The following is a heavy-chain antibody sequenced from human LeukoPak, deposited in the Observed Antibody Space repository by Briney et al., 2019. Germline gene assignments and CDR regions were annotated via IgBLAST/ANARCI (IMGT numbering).Heavy chain of an antibody. CDR2: IYSGGST. CDR3: SYYYDSSGYNAFDI. J-gene: IGHJ3*02. V-gene: IGHV3-66*01. CDR1: GFTVSSNY. D-gene: IGHD3-22*01. Sequence: GGSLRLSCATSGFTVSSNYMSWVRQAPGKGLEWVSVIYSGGSTYYADSVKGRFTISRDNSKNTLYLQMNSLRAEDTAVYYCSYYYDSSGYNAFDIWGQGTMVTVSS.